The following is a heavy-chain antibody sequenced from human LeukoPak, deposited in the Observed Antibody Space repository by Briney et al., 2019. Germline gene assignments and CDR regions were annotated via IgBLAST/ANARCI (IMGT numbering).Heavy chain of an antibody. D-gene: IGHD5-24*01. Sequence: PSQTLSLTCTVSGGSISSGNYYWSWIRQPAGKGLEWIGRIYTSGSTNYNPSLKSRVTISVDTYKNQFSLKLSSVTAADTAVYYCARVSRRDGYNPGAWYFDLWGRGTLVTVSS. CDR1: GGSISSGNYY. CDR2: IYTSGST. V-gene: IGHV4-61*02. J-gene: IGHJ2*01. CDR3: ARVSRRDGYNPGAWYFDL.